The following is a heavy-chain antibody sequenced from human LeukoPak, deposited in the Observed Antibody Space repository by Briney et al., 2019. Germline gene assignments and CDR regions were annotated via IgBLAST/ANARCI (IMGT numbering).Heavy chain of an antibody. Sequence: SQTLSLTCAAPGGSISSGGYSWTWVRPPPGTRLDWIGYIYHSGSSYYNPCLKSRVTISVARSKNHFSLKLSSVTDADTAVYYCASLVAATANFDYWGQGTLVTVSS. V-gene: IGHV4-30-2*01. CDR2: IYHSGSS. CDR3: ASLVAATANFDY. J-gene: IGHJ4*02. CDR1: GGSISSGGYS. D-gene: IGHD6-13*01.